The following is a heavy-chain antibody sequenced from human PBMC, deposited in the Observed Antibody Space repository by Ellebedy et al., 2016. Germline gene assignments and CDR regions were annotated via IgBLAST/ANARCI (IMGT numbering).Heavy chain of an antibody. V-gene: IGHV3-74*01. D-gene: IGHD3-22*01. Sequence: GESLKISXAASGFTFSSYWMHWVRQAPGKGLVWVSRINSDGSSTSYADSVKGRFTISRDNAKNTLYLQMNTVRTEDTAVYYCARVIESGSGYGDFWGQGTLVTV. CDR3: ARVIESGSGYGDF. CDR1: GFTFSSYW. CDR2: INSDGSST. J-gene: IGHJ4*02.